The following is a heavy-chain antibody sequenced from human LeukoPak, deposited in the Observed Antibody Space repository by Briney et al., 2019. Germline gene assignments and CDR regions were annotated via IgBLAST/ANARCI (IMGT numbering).Heavy chain of an antibody. CDR2: ITRDGSYA. CDR1: GFAFSNYW. J-gene: IGHJ4*02. CDR3: ARDGDGYNFDF. D-gene: IGHD5-24*01. V-gene: IGHV3-74*01. Sequence: PGGSLRISCAASGFAFSNYWMHWVRQVPGKGLVWDSRITRDGSYANYADSVKGRFTFSRDNARNTLYLQMSSLRAEDTAVYYCARDGDGYNFDFWGQGALVTVSS.